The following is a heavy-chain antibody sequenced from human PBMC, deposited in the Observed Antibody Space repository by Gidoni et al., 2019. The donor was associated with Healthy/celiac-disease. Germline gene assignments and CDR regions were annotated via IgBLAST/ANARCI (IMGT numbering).Heavy chain of an antibody. CDR1: GFTFSDYS. CDR2: ISSSGSTI. J-gene: IGHJ6*02. V-gene: IGHV3-11*04. D-gene: IGHD3-9*01. CDR3: ARDPYYDILTGYDRGYYYYGMDV. Sequence: QVQLVESGGGLVKPGGSLRLSCAASGFTFSDYSMSWIRQAPGKGLEWVSYISSSGSTIYYADSVKGRFTISRDNAKNSLYLQMNSLRAEDTAVYYCARDPYYDILTGYDRGYYYYGMDVWGQGTTVTVSS.